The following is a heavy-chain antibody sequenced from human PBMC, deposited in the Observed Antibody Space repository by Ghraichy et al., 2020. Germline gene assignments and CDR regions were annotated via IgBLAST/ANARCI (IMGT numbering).Heavy chain of an antibody. CDR3: AKTGGVNYYDSSGYLNY. D-gene: IGHD3-22*01. CDR2: IKQDESEK. J-gene: IGHJ4*02. CDR1: GFTFSSYW. V-gene: IGHV3-7*03. Sequence: GESLNISCVASGFTFSSYWMAWVRQAPGKGLEWVANIKQDESEKYYVDSVKGRFTISRDNAENSLYLQMNSLRAEDTAVYYCAKTGGVNYYDSSGYLNYWGKGTLATVSS.